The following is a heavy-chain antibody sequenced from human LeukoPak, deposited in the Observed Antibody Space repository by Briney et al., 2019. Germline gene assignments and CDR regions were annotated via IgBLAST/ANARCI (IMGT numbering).Heavy chain of an antibody. CDR3: AKGQYSSGWYEAFDI. Sequence: GALILSCSASGFTISSYSIQWVRQAPGRGVVGVTFISYDGSNKYYADSVKGRFTISRDNSKNTLYLQMNSLRTEDTALYYCAKGQYSSGWYEAFDIWGKGTVVTVSS. J-gene: IGHJ3*02. CDR1: GFTISSYS. CDR2: ISYDGSNK. D-gene: IGHD6-19*01. V-gene: IGHV3-30-3*01.